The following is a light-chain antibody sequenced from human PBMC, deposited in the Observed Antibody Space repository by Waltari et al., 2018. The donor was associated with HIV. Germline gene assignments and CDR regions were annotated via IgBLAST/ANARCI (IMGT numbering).Light chain of an antibody. CDR1: QSVLYSSNNKNY. CDR2: WAS. V-gene: IGKV4-1*01. J-gene: IGKJ2*01. CDR3: HQYYSSPVT. Sequence: DIVMTQSPDSLALSLGERPTVNCKSSQSVLYSSNNKNYLAWYQHKPGQPPKLLIYWASSRESGVPDRFSGSGSGTDFTLTISSLQAEDVAVYYCHQYYSSPVTFGQGTKLEIK.